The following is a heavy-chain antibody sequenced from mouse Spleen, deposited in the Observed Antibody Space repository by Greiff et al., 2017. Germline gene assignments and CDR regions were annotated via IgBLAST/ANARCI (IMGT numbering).Heavy chain of an antibody. CDR3: ARVSSLTGNAMDY. J-gene: IGHJ4*01. CDR2: INSNGGST. Sequence: EVNVVESGGGLVQPGGSLKLSCAASGFTFSSYGMSWVRQTPDKRLELVATINSNGGSTYYPDSVKGRFTISRDNAKNTLYLQMSSLKSEDTAMYYCARVSSLTGNAMDYWGQGTSVTVSS. V-gene: IGHV5-6-3*01. CDR1: GFTFSSYG. D-gene: IGHD4-1*01.